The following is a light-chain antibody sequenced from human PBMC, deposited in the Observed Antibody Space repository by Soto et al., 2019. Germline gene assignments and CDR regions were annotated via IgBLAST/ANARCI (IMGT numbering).Light chain of an antibody. CDR3: SSHAGSNSYV. CDR2: EVS. J-gene: IGLJ1*01. V-gene: IGLV2-8*01. Sequence: QSVLTQPPSASGSPGQSVTISCTGTRSDVGGYNFVSWYQQHPGKAPKLMIYEVSQRPSGVPDRFSGSKYDNTASLTVSGLQAEDEAYYYCSSHAGSNSYVFGTGTKLTVL. CDR1: RSDVGGYNF.